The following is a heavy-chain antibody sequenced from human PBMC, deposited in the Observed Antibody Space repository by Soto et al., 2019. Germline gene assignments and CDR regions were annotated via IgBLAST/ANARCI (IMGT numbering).Heavy chain of an antibody. Sequence: GGSMSLSFAASGVPFISYSMNWVRQAPGKGLEWVSYISSSSSNYMYYADSVKGRFTISRDNAKNSLYLQMNSLRAEDTAVYYCARGDQLEDYWGQGTLVTLSS. J-gene: IGHJ4*02. D-gene: IGHD6-13*01. V-gene: IGHV3-21*05. CDR2: ISSSSSNYM. CDR1: GVPFISYS. CDR3: ARGDQLEDY.